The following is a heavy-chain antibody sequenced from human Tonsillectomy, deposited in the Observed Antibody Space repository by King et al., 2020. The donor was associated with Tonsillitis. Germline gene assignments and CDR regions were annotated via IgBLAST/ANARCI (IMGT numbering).Heavy chain of an antibody. V-gene: IGHV3-48*02. CDR2: ISTSSSTI. CDR1: GLTFSDYN. D-gene: IGHD3-10*01. Sequence: VQLVESGGGLVQPGGSLRLSCAASGLTFSDYNMHWVRQAPGKGLEWVSYISTSSSTIFYADSVKGRFTISRDNAKNSLYLQMNSLRDEDTAIYSCATSYYGIEYWGQGTLVTVSS. J-gene: IGHJ4*02. CDR3: ATSYYGIEY.